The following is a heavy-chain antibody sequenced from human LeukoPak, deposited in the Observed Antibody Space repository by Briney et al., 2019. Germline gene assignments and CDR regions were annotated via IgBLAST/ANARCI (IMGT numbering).Heavy chain of an antibody. CDR3: ARRRDGYNNAPFDY. V-gene: IGHV4-34*01. CDR2: INQSGST. J-gene: IGHJ4*02. CDR1: AGXFSRYY. D-gene: IGHD5-24*01. Sequence: SETLSLTFAVYAGXFSRYYCSCIRQPQSKEPKWIGEINQSGSTNYNPALKSRVTISVDTSKNQFSLKLSSVTAADTAVYYCARRRDGYNNAPFDYWGQGTLVTVSS.